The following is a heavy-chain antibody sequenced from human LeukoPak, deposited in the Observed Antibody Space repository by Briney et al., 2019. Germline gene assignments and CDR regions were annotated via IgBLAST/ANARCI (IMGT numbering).Heavy chain of an antibody. D-gene: IGHD6-6*01. CDR2: ISSSSSCI. V-gene: IGHV3-21*01. CDR1: GFTFSSYT. Sequence: GGSLRLSCAASGFTFSSYTMNWVRQAPGKGLEWVSSISSSSSCIYYADSVKGRFTISRDNAKNSPYLQMNSLRAEATAVYYSARLGSSSLFRFDPWGQGTLVTVAS. J-gene: IGHJ5*02. CDR3: ARLGSSSLFRFDP.